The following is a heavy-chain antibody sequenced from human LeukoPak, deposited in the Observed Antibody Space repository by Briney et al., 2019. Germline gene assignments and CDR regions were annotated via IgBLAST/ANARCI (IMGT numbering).Heavy chain of an antibody. V-gene: IGHV4-59*01. CDR2: IYYSGIS. Sequence: SETLSLTCTVPGGSISSYYWSWIRQPPGKGLEWIGNIYYSGISNYNPSLKSGVTLSVDTSKRQFSLILNSVTAADTAVYYCARGLTPIDPSGQGTLVTVSS. D-gene: IGHD3-9*01. CDR3: ARGLTPIDP. CDR1: GGSISSYY. J-gene: IGHJ5*02.